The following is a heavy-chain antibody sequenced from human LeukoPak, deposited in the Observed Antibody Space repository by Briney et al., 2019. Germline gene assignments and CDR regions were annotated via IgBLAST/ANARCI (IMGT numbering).Heavy chain of an antibody. D-gene: IGHD5-18*01. CDR3: ARVDTAMVRWYFDL. CDR1: GYTFTSYG. CDR2: ISAYNGNT. V-gene: IGHV1-18*01. J-gene: IGHJ2*01. Sequence: WASVKVSCKASGYTFTSYGISWVRQAPGQGLEWMGWISAYNGNTNYAQKLQGRVTMTTDTSTSTAYMELRSLRSDDTAVYYCARVDTAMVRWYFDLWGRGTLVTVSS.